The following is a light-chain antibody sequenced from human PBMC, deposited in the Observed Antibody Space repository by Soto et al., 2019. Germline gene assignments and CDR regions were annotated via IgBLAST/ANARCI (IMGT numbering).Light chain of an antibody. V-gene: IGKV3D-20*02. CDR3: QQRHMWPIT. CDR1: QSVSNNY. J-gene: IGKJ5*01. Sequence: EIVLTQAPGTLSLSPGVRASLSCRASQSVSNNYLAWYQQKPGQAPRLLIYGASNRATGIPDRFSGSGSGTDFTLTISSLEPEDSAVYYCQQRHMWPITFGQGTRLEIK. CDR2: GAS.